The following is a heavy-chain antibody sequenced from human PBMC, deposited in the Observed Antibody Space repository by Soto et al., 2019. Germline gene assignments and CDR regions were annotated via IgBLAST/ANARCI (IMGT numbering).Heavy chain of an antibody. J-gene: IGHJ4*02. CDR1: GFTFTGSW. V-gene: IGHV3-74*01. CDR3: ARGIFGSGTANDY. Sequence: EVQLVESGGGLVQPGGSLRLSCAASGFTFTGSWMHWVRQAPGKGLVWVSRINGDGSGTSYADFVKGRFIISRDDAKNTLFLQMNGLRAEDTAVYDCARGIFGSGTANDYWGQGTLVTVSS. CDR2: INGDGSGT. D-gene: IGHD3-10*01.